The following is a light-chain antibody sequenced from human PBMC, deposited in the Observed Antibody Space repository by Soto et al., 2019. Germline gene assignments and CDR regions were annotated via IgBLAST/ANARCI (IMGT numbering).Light chain of an antibody. Sequence: QSALTQPPSASGSPGQSVTISCTGTSSDVGGYNYVSWYQQHPGKAPKLMIYEVSKRPSGVPDRFSGSKSGNTASQTVSGLQAEDEADYYCSSYAGSSAVFGTGTKLTVL. CDR2: EVS. CDR3: SSYAGSSAV. V-gene: IGLV2-8*01. J-gene: IGLJ1*01. CDR1: SSDVGGYNY.